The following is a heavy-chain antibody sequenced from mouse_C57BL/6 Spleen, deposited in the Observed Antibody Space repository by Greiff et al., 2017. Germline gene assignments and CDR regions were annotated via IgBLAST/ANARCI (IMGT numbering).Heavy chain of an antibody. V-gene: IGHV1-22*01. J-gene: IGHJ2*01. CDR1: GYTFTDYN. CDR2: INPNNGGT. Sequence: EVKLQESGPELVKPGASVKISCKASGYTFTDYNMHWVKQSHGKSLEWIGYINPNNGGTSYNQKFKGKATLTVNKASSTAYMELRSLTSEDSAVYYCARDPYRDYWGQGTTLTVSS. D-gene: IGHD2-10*01. CDR3: ARDPYRDY.